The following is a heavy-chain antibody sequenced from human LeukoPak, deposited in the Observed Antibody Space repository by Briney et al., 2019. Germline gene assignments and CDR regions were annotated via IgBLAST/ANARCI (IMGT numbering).Heavy chain of an antibody. CDR2: INPSGGST. J-gene: IGHJ4*02. CDR1: GYTFTSYY. Sequence: VASVKVSFKASGYTFTSYYMHWVRQAPGQGLEWMGIINPSGGSTTYAQMFQGRVTMTRDTSTRTGYMELSSLRSEDTAAYYCAREGEVIVTDNLFYWGQGTLVTVSS. V-gene: IGHV1-46*01. D-gene: IGHD2-21*01. CDR3: AREGEVIVTDNLFY.